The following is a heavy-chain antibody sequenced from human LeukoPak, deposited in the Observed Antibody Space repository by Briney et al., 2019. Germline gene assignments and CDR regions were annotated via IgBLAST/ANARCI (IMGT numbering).Heavy chain of an antibody. CDR2: IFPDDSDT. Sequence: PGESLQISCRFSGFDFTRDWIGWVRLMPGKGLEWMGIIFPDDSDTRYSPSFQGQVTLSADKSISTAYLQWSSLKASDTAIYYCARRDPTTVTAFDYWGQGTLVTVSS. CDR1: GFDFTRDW. V-gene: IGHV5-51*01. J-gene: IGHJ4*02. D-gene: IGHD4-17*01. CDR3: ARRDPTTVTAFDY.